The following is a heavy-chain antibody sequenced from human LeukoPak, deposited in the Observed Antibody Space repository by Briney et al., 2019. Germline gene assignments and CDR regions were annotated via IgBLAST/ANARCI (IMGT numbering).Heavy chain of an antibody. V-gene: IGHV4-61*08. Sequence: PSETLSLTCSVSGDSITSGGYYWSWIRQHPGKGLEWIGYIYYSGSTNYNPSLKSRVTISVDTSKNQFSLKLTSVTAADTAVYYCARESYSMSWYYFDYWGQGTLVTVSS. CDR2: IYYSGST. CDR1: GDSITSGGYY. D-gene: IGHD1-26*01. J-gene: IGHJ4*02. CDR3: ARESYSMSWYYFDY.